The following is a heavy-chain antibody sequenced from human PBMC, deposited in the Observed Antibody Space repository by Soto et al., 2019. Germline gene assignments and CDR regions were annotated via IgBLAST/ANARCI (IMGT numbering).Heavy chain of an antibody. CDR1: GGSISSGNYY. V-gene: IGHV4-30-4*01. J-gene: IGHJ4*02. Sequence: QVQLQESGPGLVKPSQTLSLTCTVSGGSISSGNYYWSWIRQPPGKGLEWIGFISYSGTTHYSASLSSRVSKSVDTSKNQFSLDLSSVTAADAAVYYCATMGTPVTGLYYFDYWGQGTLVTVSS. CDR2: ISYSGTT. D-gene: IGHD4-17*01. CDR3: ATMGTPVTGLYYFDY.